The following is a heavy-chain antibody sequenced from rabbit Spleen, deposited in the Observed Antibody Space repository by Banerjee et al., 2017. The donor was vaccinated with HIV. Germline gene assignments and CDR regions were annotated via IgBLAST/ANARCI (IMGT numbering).Heavy chain of an antibody. CDR1: GFSFSSGYD. J-gene: IGHJ4*01. V-gene: IGHV1S7*01. Sequence: QLEESGGDLVKPEGSLTLTCTASGFSFSSGYDMCWVRQAPGKGLEWIGVIYVGEGNTDYANWVNGRFTISSDNAQNTVGLQWNSLTAADTATYFCARTGSSWYLNLWGPGTLVTVS. D-gene: IGHD8-1*01. CDR2: IYVGEGNT. CDR3: ARTGSSWYLNL.